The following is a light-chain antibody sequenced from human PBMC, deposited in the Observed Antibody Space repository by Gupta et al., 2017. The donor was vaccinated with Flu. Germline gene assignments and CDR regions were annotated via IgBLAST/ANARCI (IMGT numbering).Light chain of an antibody. V-gene: IGLV2-11*03. Sequence: SGSPGQSVTISCTGTNSDYVSCYQLHPGKAPRLIIYDVSERPSGVPDRFSGSKSGNTASLTISGLQAEDEADYYCCSHAVTFYVFGPGTEVTV. CDR1: NSDY. CDR2: DVS. CDR3: CSHAVTFYV. J-gene: IGLJ1*01.